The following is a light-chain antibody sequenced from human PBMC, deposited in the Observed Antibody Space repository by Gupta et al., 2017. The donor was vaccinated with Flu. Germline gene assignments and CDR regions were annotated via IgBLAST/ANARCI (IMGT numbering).Light chain of an antibody. J-gene: IGKJ2*01. Sequence: SLGERATINCKSRHSILYSYNNKNYLAWYQQKPGQPPKLLLYWASFRASGVPDRFSGSGSETDFTLTITGLQAEDVAVYYCQQYHSLPVTFGPGTKLEIK. CDR2: WAS. CDR3: QQYHSLPVT. CDR1: HSILYSYNNKNY. V-gene: IGKV4-1*01.